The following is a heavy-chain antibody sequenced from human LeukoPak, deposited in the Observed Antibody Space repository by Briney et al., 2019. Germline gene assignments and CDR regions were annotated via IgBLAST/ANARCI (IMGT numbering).Heavy chain of an antibody. Sequence: PSETLSLTCTVSGGSISYYFWSWIRQPAGKGLEWIGRINISGSTNYNPSLKSRVTMSIDTSKNQFSLNLSSVTAADTAVYYCARHRSSGGDYNQPDAFDIWGQGTMVTVSS. CDR1: GGSISYYF. J-gene: IGHJ3*02. D-gene: IGHD2-15*01. V-gene: IGHV4-4*07. CDR2: INISGST. CDR3: ARHRSSGGDYNQPDAFDI.